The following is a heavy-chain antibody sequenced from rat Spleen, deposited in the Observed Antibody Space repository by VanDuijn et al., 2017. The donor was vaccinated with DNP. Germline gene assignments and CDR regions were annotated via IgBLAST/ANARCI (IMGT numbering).Heavy chain of an antibody. Sequence: EVQLVESGGGLVQPGRSLKLSCAASGFTFSNYGMAWVRQAPTKGLEWVASISTGDYNTYYRDSVKGRFTVSRDNAKNTQYLLMDSLRSEDTATYDCTTGSGGWFTYWGQGTLVTVSS. CDR1: GFTFSNYG. CDR2: ISTGDYNT. CDR3: TTGSGGWFTY. D-gene: IGHD5-1*01. V-gene: IGHV5S13*01. J-gene: IGHJ3*01.